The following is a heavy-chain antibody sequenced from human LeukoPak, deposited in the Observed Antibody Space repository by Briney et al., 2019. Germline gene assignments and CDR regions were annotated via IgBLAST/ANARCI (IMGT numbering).Heavy chain of an antibody. D-gene: IGHD5-12*01. J-gene: IGHJ5*02. CDR1: GFSLSGYW. CDR2: NNGDGSTT. Sequence: PGGSLRLSCVASGFSLSGYWMYWVRQAPGKGLMYISRNNGDGSTTNYADFVKGRFTMSRDNVKNTLYLQMNSLRAEDTAVYYCARDPRNIGLAPWGQGTLVTVSS. CDR3: ARDPRNIGLAP. V-gene: IGHV3-74*01.